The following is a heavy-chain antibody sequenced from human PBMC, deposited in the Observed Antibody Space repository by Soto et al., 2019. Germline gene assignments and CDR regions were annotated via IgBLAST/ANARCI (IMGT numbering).Heavy chain of an antibody. V-gene: IGHV3-30*03. CDR1: RFTFTTYG. J-gene: IGHJ3*02. CDR3: TVLEVAFDI. Sequence: QVQLVESGGGVVQSGRSLRLSCAASRFTFTTYGMHWVRQAPGKGLEWVAVISYDGSNKYYADSVKGRFTISRDNSKNTLYLQMNSLRAEDTAVYYCTVLEVAFDIWGQGTMVTVSS. CDR2: ISYDGSNK. D-gene: IGHD3-16*01.